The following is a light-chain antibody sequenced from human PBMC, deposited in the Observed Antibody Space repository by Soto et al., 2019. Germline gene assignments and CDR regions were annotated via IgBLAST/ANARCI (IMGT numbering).Light chain of an antibody. CDR3: QQSYSRGYT. CDR2: AAS. V-gene: IGKV1-39*01. Sequence: DIQMTQSPSSLSASVGDRVTITCRASQSISSYLNWYQQKPGKAPELLIYAASSLQSGVPSRFSGSGSGTDFTLTISSLQPEDFATYYCQQSYSRGYTFGQGTKLEIK. CDR1: QSISSY. J-gene: IGKJ2*01.